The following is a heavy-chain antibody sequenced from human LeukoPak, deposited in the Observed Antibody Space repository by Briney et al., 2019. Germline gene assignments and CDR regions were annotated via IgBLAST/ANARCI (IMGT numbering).Heavy chain of an antibody. CDR3: AKWGDYDVLTGYYVSDY. CDR1: GFTFSNYA. J-gene: IGHJ4*02. D-gene: IGHD3-9*01. CDR2: ITGSGGNT. Sequence: WAYLSLSCAASGFTFSNYAMSWLRQAPGQGLEWVSAITGSGGNTDYADSVKGRFTISRDNSKNTVFLQMNSLRAEDTAVYYCAKWGDYDVLTGYYVSDYWGQGTLVTVSS. V-gene: IGHV3-23*01.